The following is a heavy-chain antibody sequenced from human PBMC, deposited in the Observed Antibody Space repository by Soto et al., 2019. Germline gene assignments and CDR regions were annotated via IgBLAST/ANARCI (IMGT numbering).Heavy chain of an antibody. V-gene: IGHV3-15*01. D-gene: IGHD2-15*01. CDR2: IKSKTDGGTT. Sequence: GGSLRLSCAASGFTFSNAWMSWVRQAPGKGLEWVGRIKSKTDGGTTDYAAPVKGRFTISRDDSKNTLYLQMNSLKTEDTAVYYCTTSYCSGGSCYPHSGAFDIWGQGTMVTVSS. CDR1: GFTFSNAW. J-gene: IGHJ3*02. CDR3: TTSYCSGGSCYPHSGAFDI.